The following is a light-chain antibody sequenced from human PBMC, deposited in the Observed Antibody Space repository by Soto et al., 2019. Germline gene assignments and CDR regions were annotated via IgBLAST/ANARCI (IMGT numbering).Light chain of an antibody. V-gene: IGLV2-8*01. Sequence: QSVLTQPPSAPGSPGQSVTISCTGTSSDVGGYDFVAWHQQHPGKAPRLMIYDVSKRPSGVPDRFSGSKSGYTASLTVSGLQAEDEADYYCSSFVGGNIYVFGTGTKVTVL. CDR3: SSFVGGNIYV. CDR1: SSDVGGYDF. CDR2: DVS. J-gene: IGLJ1*01.